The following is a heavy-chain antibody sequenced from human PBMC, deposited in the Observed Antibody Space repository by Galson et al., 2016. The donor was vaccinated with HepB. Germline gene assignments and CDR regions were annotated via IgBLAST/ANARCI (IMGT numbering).Heavy chain of an antibody. D-gene: IGHD1-26*01. J-gene: IGHJ4*02. CDR1: GFTLSSFG. CDR3: ARDLYSGSYYEDY. CDR2: ISTSGGII. V-gene: IGHV3-48*02. Sequence: SLRLSCAASGFTLSSFGMNWVRQAPGKGLEWVSYISTSGGIIHYADSVKGRFIISRERAKNSLLLQMNSLRDEDTAVYYCARDLYSGSYYEDYWGQGTLVTVSS.